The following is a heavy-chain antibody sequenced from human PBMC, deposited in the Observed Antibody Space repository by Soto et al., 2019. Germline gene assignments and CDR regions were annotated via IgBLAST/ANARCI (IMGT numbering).Heavy chain of an antibody. CDR1: GYSFTSYW. CDR3: ARGGPLGARREDWFDP. D-gene: IGHD1-26*01. V-gene: IGHV5-51*01. Sequence: GESLKISCKSSGYSFTSYWIGWVRQMPGKGLEWMGIIYPGDSDTRYSPSFQGQDTISADKSISTAYLQWSSLKTSDTAMYYCARGGPLGARREDWFDPWGQGNLVTVSS. CDR2: IYPGDSDT. J-gene: IGHJ5*02.